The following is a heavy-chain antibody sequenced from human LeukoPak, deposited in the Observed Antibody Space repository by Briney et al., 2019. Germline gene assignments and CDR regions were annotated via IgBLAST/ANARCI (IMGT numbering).Heavy chain of an antibody. CDR1: GFTFSSYE. Sequence: GGSLRLSSAASGFTFSSYEMNWVRQAPGKGLEWVSYISSSGSTIYYADSVKGRFTISRDSSKNTMYLQMNSLRVEDTTMYYCGRDVGPWGQGTLVTVSS. CDR3: GRDVGP. V-gene: IGHV3-48*03. CDR2: ISSSGSTI. J-gene: IGHJ5*02.